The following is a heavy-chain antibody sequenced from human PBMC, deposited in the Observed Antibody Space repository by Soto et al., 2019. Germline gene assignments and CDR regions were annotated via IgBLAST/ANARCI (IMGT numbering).Heavy chain of an antibody. CDR2: IYYSGST. Sequence: TLSLTCTVSGGSISSGGYYWSWIRQHPGKGLEWIGYIYYSGSTYYNPSLKSRVTISVDTSKNQFSLKLSSVTAADTAVYYCARDMVTTVTTVKDYYYGMDVWGQGTTVTVSS. V-gene: IGHV4-31*03. CDR1: GGSISSGGYY. J-gene: IGHJ6*02. D-gene: IGHD4-4*01. CDR3: ARDMVTTVTTVKDYYYGMDV.